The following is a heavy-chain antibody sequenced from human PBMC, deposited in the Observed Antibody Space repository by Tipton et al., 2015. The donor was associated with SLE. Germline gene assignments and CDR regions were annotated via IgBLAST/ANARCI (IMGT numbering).Heavy chain of an antibody. V-gene: IGHV3-48*03. CDR2: ISSSGSDI. J-gene: IGHJ4*02. D-gene: IGHD6-13*01. CDR1: GFTFSSHE. CDR3: ARDGDSSWAFDS. Sequence: SLRLSCAASGFTFSSHEMSWVRQAPGKGLEWVSFISSSGSDIYYADSVKGRFTISRDNAKNSLYLQMNSLRAEDTAVYYCARDGDSSWAFDSWGQGTLVTVSS.